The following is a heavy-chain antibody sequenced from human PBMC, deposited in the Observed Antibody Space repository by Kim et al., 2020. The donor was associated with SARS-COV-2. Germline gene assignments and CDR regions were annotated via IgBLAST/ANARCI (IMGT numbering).Heavy chain of an antibody. CDR1: GYTFTSYY. Sequence: ASVKVSCKASGYTFTSYYMHWVRQAPGQGLEWMGIINPSGGSTSYAQKFQGRVTMTRDTSTSTVYMELSSLRSEDTAVYYCARDYYYGSGSYHYYYYYYMDVWGKGTTVTVSS. CDR3: ARDYYYGSGSYHYYYYYYMDV. J-gene: IGHJ6*03. D-gene: IGHD3-10*01. CDR2: INPSGGST. V-gene: IGHV1-46*01.